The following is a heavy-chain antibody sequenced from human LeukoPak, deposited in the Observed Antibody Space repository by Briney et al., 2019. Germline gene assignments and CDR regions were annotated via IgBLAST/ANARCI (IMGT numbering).Heavy chain of an antibody. J-gene: IGHJ4*02. V-gene: IGHV1-2*06. CDR3: ARDYCSSTSCILDY. Sequence: ASVKVTFKASGYTFTGYHMHLVRQAPGQGLGWMGRINPISGDTNYAQKFHGRGTMTSDTSISKDYMELSRLRSDDKAVYDCARDYCSSTSCILDYWGQGTLVTVSS. CDR1: GYTFTGYH. D-gene: IGHD2-2*01. CDR2: INPISGDT.